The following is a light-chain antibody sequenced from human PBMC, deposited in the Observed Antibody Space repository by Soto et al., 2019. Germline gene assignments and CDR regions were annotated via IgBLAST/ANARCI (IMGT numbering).Light chain of an antibody. CDR3: QQSYSSRRT. J-gene: IGKJ1*01. Sequence: DIQMTQSPSSLSASVGDRVTISCRASQSVRTLLNWYQQKPGKAPKLLIQGASSLRSGVPSRFSGSGSGTDFTLIISSLQHEDFATYYCQQSYSSRRTFGQGTKVEVK. CDR2: GAS. V-gene: IGKV1-39*01. CDR1: QSVRTL.